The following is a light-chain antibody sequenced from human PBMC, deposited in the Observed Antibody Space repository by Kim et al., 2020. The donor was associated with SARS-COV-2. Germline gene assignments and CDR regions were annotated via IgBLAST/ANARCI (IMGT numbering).Light chain of an antibody. Sequence: SVSPGERAPLSCRASQSISSHLAWYQQKPGRAPRLLIYGASTRATGIPAKFSGSGSGTEFTLTIHSLQSEDFAFYYCQQYTNWPRTFGQGTKLEI. J-gene: IGKJ2*01. V-gene: IGKV3-15*01. CDR1: QSISSH. CDR2: GAS. CDR3: QQYTNWPRT.